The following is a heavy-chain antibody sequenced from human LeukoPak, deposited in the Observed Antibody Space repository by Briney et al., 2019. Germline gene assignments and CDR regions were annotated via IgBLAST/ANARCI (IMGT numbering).Heavy chain of an antibody. CDR1: GFTFSSYA. Sequence: GGSLRLSCAASGFTFSSYAMSWVRQAPGKGLEWVSGISGSGGTTYYADSVKGRFTISRDNSKNTLYLQMNSLRAEDTAVYYCAKDRDPDIVVVPAAINGYWGQGTLVTVSS. CDR2: ISGSGGTT. J-gene: IGHJ4*02. D-gene: IGHD2-2*02. CDR3: AKDRDPDIVVVPAAINGY. V-gene: IGHV3-23*01.